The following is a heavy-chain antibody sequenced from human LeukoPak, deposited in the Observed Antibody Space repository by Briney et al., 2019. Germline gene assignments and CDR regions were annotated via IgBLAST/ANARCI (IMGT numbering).Heavy chain of an antibody. D-gene: IGHD3-16*01. CDR1: GYTFTGYY. CDR3: ARTTKTPWGPVYYYYYMDV. J-gene: IGHJ6*03. Sequence: GASVKVSCKASGYTFTGYYMHWLRQAPGQGLEWMGWINPNSGGTNYAQKFQGRVTMTRDTSISTAYMELSRLRFDDTAVYYCARTTKTPWGPVYYYYYMDVWGKGTTVTVSS. V-gene: IGHV1-2*02. CDR2: INPNSGGT.